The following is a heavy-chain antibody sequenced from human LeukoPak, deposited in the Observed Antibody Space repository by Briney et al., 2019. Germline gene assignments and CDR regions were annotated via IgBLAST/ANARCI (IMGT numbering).Heavy chain of an antibody. Sequence: SETLSLTCTVSGGSISSYYWSWIRQPAGKGLEWIGRIYTSGSTNYNPSLKSRVTMSVDTSKNQFSLKLSSVTAADTAVYYCARDSDSSGYYYRYWYFDLWGRGTLVTVSS. CDR2: IYTSGST. D-gene: IGHD3-22*01. CDR1: GGSISSYY. V-gene: IGHV4-4*07. CDR3: ARDSDSSGYYYRYWYFDL. J-gene: IGHJ2*01.